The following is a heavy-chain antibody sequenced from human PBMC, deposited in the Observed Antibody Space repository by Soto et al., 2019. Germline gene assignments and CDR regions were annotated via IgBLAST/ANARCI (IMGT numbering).Heavy chain of an antibody. CDR2: INHSGST. CDR3: ARGGGWIDAFDI. D-gene: IGHD5-12*01. Sequence: QVQLQQWGAGLLKPSETLSLTCAVYGGSFSGYYWSWIRQPPGKGLEWIGEINHSGSTNYNPSLKSRVXXXVXXSKNQFSLKLSSVTAADTAVYYCARGGGWIDAFDIWGQGTMVTVSS. V-gene: IGHV4-34*01. CDR1: GGSFSGYY. J-gene: IGHJ3*02.